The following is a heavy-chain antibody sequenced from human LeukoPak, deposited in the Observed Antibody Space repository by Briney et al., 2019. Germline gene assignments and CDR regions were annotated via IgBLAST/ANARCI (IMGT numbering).Heavy chain of an antibody. CDR1: GFTFSSYG. CDR2: IRYDGSNK. CDR3: AKDELRGYSYDHYRLDY. V-gene: IGHV3-30*02. Sequence: GGSLRLSCAASGFTFSSYGMHWVRQAPGKGLEWVAFIRYDGSNKYYADSVKGRFTISRDNSKNTLYLQMNSLRAEDTAVYYCAKDELRGYSYDHYRLDYWGQGTLVTVSS. J-gene: IGHJ4*02. D-gene: IGHD5-18*01.